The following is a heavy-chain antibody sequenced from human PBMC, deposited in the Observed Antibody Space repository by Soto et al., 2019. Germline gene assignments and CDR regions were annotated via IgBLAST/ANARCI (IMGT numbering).Heavy chain of an antibody. D-gene: IGHD4-17*01. CDR1: EFTFSSYG. Sequence: GGSLRLSCAASEFTFSSYGMHWVRQAPGKGLEWVAVIWYDGSNKYYADSVKGRFTISRDNSKNTLYLQMNSLRAEDTAVYYCARDRNYGDSRGSLNYWGQGTLVTVSS. CDR2: IWYDGSNK. CDR3: ARDRNYGDSRGSLNY. V-gene: IGHV3-33*01. J-gene: IGHJ4*02.